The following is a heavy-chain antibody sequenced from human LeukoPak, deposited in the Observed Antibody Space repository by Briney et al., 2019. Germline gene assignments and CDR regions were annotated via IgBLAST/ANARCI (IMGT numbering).Heavy chain of an antibody. CDR1: GYTFTGYY. CDR2: INPNSGGT. Sequence: ASVKVSCKASGYTFTGYYMHWVRQAPGQGLEWMGWINPNSGGTNYAQKFQGRVTMTRDTSISTAYKELSRLRSDGTGVYYCARDVGGNSAVDYWGQGTLVTVSS. D-gene: IGHD4-23*01. V-gene: IGHV1-2*02. CDR3: ARDVGGNSAVDY. J-gene: IGHJ4*02.